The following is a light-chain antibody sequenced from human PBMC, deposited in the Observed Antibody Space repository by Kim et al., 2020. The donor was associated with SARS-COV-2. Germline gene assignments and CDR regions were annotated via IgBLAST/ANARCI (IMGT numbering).Light chain of an antibody. CDR1: SSNIGNNT. CDR3: AAWDDSLNAVV. CDR2: GNY. J-gene: IGLJ2*01. V-gene: IGLV1-44*01. Sequence: QSVLTQPPSASETPGQRVTISCSGSSSNIGNNTVNWYKQLPGTAPKLLIYGNYQRPAGVPDRFSGSKSGASASLAISGLQSGDEADYYCAAWDDSLNAVVFGGGTKLTVL.